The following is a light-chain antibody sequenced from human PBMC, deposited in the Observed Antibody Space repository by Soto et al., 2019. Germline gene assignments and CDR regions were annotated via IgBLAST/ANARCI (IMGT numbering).Light chain of an antibody. Sequence: DIQMTQSPSSVSASVGDRVTITCRASQFTSTYLAWYQQRPGKAPKLLIYAASYLHSGVPSRFTGSGSGTEFTLTISSLQTEDFATYYCQQANSFPITFGQGTRLDIK. CDR2: AAS. CDR3: QQANSFPIT. J-gene: IGKJ5*01. CDR1: QFTSTY. V-gene: IGKV1-12*01.